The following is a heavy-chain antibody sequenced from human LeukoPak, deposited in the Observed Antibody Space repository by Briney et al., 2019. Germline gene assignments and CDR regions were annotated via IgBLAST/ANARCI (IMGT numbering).Heavy chain of an antibody. V-gene: IGHV1-46*01. CDR2: INPSGGST. Sequence: ASVKVSCKASGYTFTSYYMHWVRQAPGQGLEWMGIINPSGGSTSYAQKFQGRVTMTRDMSTSTVYMELNSLRAEDTAVYYCARATFHGLLWFGELFYDYWGQGTLVTVSS. J-gene: IGHJ4*02. CDR1: GYTFTSYY. CDR3: ARATFHGLLWFGELFYDY. D-gene: IGHD3-10*01.